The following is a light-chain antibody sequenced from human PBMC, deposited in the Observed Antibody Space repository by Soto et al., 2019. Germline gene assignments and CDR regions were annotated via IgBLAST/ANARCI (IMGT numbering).Light chain of an antibody. CDR3: CAYTARTTLSWV. Sequence: QSVLTQPTSVSGSPGQSITISCTGVSSDIGGYNHVSWYQQHPGNVPRLIIYDVDNRPLGISNRFSGSQSGNTASLSISGLQGEDEADYYCCAYTARTTLSWVFGGGTKLPVL. CDR2: DVD. CDR1: SSDIGGYNH. J-gene: IGLJ3*02. V-gene: IGLV2-14*03.